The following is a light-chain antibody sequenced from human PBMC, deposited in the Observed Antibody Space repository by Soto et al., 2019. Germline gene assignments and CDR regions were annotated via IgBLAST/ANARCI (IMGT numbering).Light chain of an antibody. CDR3: QQYGSSPPYT. Sequence: EIALTQSPGTLSLSPGERATLSCRASQSISSSSLAWYQQKPGQAPRLLISGASSRATGIPDRFGGSGSGTDFTLTISRLEPEDCAVYYCQQYGSSPPYTFGQGTKVEIK. V-gene: IGKV3-20*01. CDR1: QSISSSS. CDR2: GAS. J-gene: IGKJ2*01.